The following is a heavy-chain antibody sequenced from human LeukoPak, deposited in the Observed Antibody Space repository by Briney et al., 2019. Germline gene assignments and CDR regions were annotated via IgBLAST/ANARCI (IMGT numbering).Heavy chain of an antibody. J-gene: IGHJ1*01. D-gene: IGHD3-16*02. CDR2: IHATGTT. V-gene: IGHV4-4*07. CDR3: AREGGGSNRCLD. CDR1: GGSISGYF. Sequence: PSETLSLTCTVSGGSISGYFWSWIRQPAGKGLEWIGRIHATGTTNYNPSLKSRVTMSVDTSKDQFSLNLTSVTAADTAVYYCAREGGGSNRCLDWGQGTLVTVSS.